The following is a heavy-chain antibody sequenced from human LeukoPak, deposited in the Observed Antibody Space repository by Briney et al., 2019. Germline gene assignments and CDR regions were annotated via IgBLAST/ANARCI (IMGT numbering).Heavy chain of an antibody. V-gene: IGHV4-30-4*08. CDR3: ARGTKWLRSHYFDY. CDR1: GGSISSSSYY. Sequence: SETLSLTCSVSGGSISSSSYYWSWIRQHPGKGLEWIGYIYYSGSTYYNPSLKSRVTISVDTSKNQFSLKLSSVTAADTAVYYCARGTKWLRSHYFDYWGQGTLVTVSS. D-gene: IGHD5-12*01. J-gene: IGHJ4*02. CDR2: IYYSGST.